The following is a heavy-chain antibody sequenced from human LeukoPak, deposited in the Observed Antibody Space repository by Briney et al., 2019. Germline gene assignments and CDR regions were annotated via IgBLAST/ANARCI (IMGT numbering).Heavy chain of an antibody. CDR2: IDYSGST. V-gene: IGHV4-30-4*01. J-gene: IGHJ4*02. Sequence: SETLSLTCTVSGGSISSGDYYWSWIRQPPGKGLEWIGYIDYSGSTDYNPSLKGRVTISIDMSKNQFSLKLSPVTAADTAVFYCARAYRDFAYWGQGALITVSS. CDR3: ARAYRDFAY. D-gene: IGHD3-16*02. CDR1: GGSISSGDYY.